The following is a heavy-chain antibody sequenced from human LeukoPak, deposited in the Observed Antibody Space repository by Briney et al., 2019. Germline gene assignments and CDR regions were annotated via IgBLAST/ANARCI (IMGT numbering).Heavy chain of an antibody. V-gene: IGHV1-2*02. CDR1: GYTFTGYY. CDR2: INPNSGGT. Sequence: ASVKISCKASGYTFTGYYMHWVRQAPGQGLEWMGWINPNSGGTNYAQKFQGRVTMTRDTSISTAYMELSRLRSDDTAVYYCASSFIVVVPAASPYDAFDIWGQGTMVTVSS. D-gene: IGHD2-2*01. CDR3: ASSFIVVVPAASPYDAFDI. J-gene: IGHJ3*02.